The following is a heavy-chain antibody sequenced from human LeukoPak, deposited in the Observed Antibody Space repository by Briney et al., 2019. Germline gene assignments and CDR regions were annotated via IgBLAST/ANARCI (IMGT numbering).Heavy chain of an antibody. D-gene: IGHD3-10*01. J-gene: IGHJ4*02. Sequence: GESLKVSCKGSGYSFTSYWIGWVRQMPGKGLEWMGIIYPGDSDTRYSPSFQGQVTISADKSISTAYLQWSSLKASDTAMYYCATLAYYSGSGSYYFDYWGQGTLVTVSS. CDR3: ATLAYYSGSGSYYFDY. V-gene: IGHV5-51*01. CDR1: GYSFTSYW. CDR2: IYPGDSDT.